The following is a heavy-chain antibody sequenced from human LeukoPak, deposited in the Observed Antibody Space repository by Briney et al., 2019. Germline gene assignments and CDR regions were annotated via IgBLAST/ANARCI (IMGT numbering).Heavy chain of an antibody. J-gene: IGHJ5*02. CDR1: GFTVSSNY. V-gene: IGHV3-53*01. CDR2: IYSGGST. CDR3: ARVGCSSTSCYRSWFDP. D-gene: IGHD2-2*01. Sequence: QPGGSMRLSCAASGFTVSSNYMRWVRQAPGKGLEWVSVIYSGGSTYYADSVKGRFTISRDNSKNTLYLQMNSLRAEDTAVYYCARVGCSSTSCYRSWFDPWGQGTLVTVSS.